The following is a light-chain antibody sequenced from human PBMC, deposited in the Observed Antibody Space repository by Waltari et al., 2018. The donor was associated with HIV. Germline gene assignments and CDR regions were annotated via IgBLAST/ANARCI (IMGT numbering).Light chain of an antibody. Sequence: EIVLTQSPGTLSLSPGERATLSCRASQSVTTYLAWYQQKPGQAPRLLIYGASSRATGIPDRFSGSGSGTDFTLTISRLEPEDVAMFYCQQYAGSPLTFGGGTKVEIK. CDR2: GAS. V-gene: IGKV3-20*01. CDR3: QQYAGSPLT. CDR1: QSVTTY. J-gene: IGKJ4*01.